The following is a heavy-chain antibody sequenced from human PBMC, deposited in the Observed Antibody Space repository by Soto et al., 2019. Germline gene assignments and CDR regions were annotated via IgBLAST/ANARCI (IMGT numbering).Heavy chain of an antibody. CDR1: EDSVSSNIAA. V-gene: IGHV6-1*01. CDR3: ARGMTAVIKGFDS. Sequence: QVQLQQSGPGLVKTSQTLSLTCTISEDSVSSNIAAWNWIRQSPSRGLEWLGRTYYRSKWYNEYPVSLKSRVILNVDTSKNQFSLQLNSVTPEDTAVYYCARGMTAVIKGFDSWGQGTLVTVSS. J-gene: IGHJ4*02. D-gene: IGHD4-17*01. CDR2: TYYRSKWYN.